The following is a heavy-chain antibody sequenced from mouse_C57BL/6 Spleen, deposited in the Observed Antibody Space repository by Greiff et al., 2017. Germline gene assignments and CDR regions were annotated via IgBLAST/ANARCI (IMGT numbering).Heavy chain of an antibody. D-gene: IGHD1-1*01. V-gene: IGHV1-80*01. J-gene: IGHJ2*01. CDR1: GYAFSSYW. CDR2: IYPGDGDT. CDR3: ARGITTVVVPYFDY. Sequence: LVESGAELVKPGASVKISCKASGYAFSSYWMNWVKQRPGKGLEWIGQIYPGDGDTNYNGKFKGKATLTADKSSSTAYMQRSSLTSEDAAVYFCARGITTVVVPYFDYWGQGTTLTVSS.